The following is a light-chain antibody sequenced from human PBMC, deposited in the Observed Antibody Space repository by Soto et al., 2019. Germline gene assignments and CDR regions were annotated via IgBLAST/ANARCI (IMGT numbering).Light chain of an antibody. CDR3: QQYYSYPLT. CDR1: QGISSY. J-gene: IGKJ4*01. V-gene: IGKV1-8*01. CDR2: AAS. Sequence: AVRMTQSPSSLSASTGDRVTITCRASQGISSYLAWYQQKPGKAPKLLIYAASTLKSGDPSRFSGSRSGTDFTLTISCLQSEDFATYYYQQYYSYPLTFVGGTKVEIK.